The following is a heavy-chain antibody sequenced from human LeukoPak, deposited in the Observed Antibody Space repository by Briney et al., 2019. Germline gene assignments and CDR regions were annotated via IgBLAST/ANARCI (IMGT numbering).Heavy chain of an antibody. V-gene: IGHV3-74*01. CDR3: ARALVAGVTLNALDI. J-gene: IGHJ3*02. Sequence: PGGSLRLSCAASGFSFSSYWMHWVRQAPGKGLVWVARIQYDGSTTNYADSVKGRFTISRDNAKKTLYVQMNSLRAEDTAVYYCARALVAGVTLNALDIWGQGTMVTVS. D-gene: IGHD2-15*01. CDR2: IQYDGSTT. CDR1: GFSFSSYW.